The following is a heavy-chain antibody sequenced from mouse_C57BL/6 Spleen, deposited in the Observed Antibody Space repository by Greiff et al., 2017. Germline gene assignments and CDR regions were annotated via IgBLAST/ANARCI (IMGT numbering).Heavy chain of an antibody. D-gene: IGHD1-1*01. J-gene: IGHJ2*01. CDR3: VREGYYGSRGYFDY. V-gene: IGHV10-3*01. Sequence: DVMLVESGGGLVQPKGSLKLSCAASGFTFNTYAMHWVRQAPGKGLEWVARIRSKSSNYATYYADSVKDRFTISRDDSQSMLYLQMNNLKTEDTAMYYCVREGYYGSRGYFDYWGQGTTLTVSS. CDR1: GFTFNTYA. CDR2: IRSKSSNYAT.